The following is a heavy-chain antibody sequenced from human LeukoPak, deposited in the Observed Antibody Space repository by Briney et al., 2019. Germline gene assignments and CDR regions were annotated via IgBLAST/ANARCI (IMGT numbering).Heavy chain of an antibody. CDR2: ISSSGSTI. CDR3: ARGDDSSGYYYHYYFDY. V-gene: IGHV3-48*03. D-gene: IGHD3-22*01. CDR1: GFTFSSYE. Sequence: GGSLRLSCAASGFTFSSYEMNWVRQAPGKGLEWVSYISSSGSTIYYADSVKGRFTISRDNAKNSLYLQMNSLRAEDTAVYYCARGDDSSGYYYHYYFDYWGQGTLVTVSS. J-gene: IGHJ4*02.